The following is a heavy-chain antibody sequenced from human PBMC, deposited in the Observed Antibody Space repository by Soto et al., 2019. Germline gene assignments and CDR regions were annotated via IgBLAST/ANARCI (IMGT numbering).Heavy chain of an antibody. J-gene: IGHJ4*02. V-gene: IGHV3-64D*06. CDR3: VKDRWDIVATITGYFDY. Sequence: GVSRRLSCSASGFTFSNYARHWVRQAPGKGLEYVSVMSSNGGSTYYADSVKGRFTISRDNSKNTLYHQMSSMRAEDTAVYYCVKDRWDIVATITGYFDYWGQGTLVTVYS. D-gene: IGHD5-12*01. CDR2: MSSNGGST. CDR1: GFTFSNYA.